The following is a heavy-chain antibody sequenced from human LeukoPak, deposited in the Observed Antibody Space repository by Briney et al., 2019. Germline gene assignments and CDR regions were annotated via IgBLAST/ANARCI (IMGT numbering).Heavy chain of an antibody. CDR2: IFYSGST. CDR1: GGSISTSNYY. CDR3: ARSHDSSGYYPDY. D-gene: IGHD3-22*01. V-gene: IGHV4-39*07. J-gene: IGHJ4*02. Sequence: SETLSLTCTVSGGSISTSNYYWGWIRQPPGKGLEWIGNIFYSGSTYYSPSLKSRVTISLDTSRNQFSLKLTSVTAADTAVYYCARSHDSSGYYPDYWGQGTLVTVSS.